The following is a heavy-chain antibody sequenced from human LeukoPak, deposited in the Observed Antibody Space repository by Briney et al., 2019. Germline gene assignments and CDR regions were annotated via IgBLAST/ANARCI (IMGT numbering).Heavy chain of an antibody. V-gene: IGHV1-69*01. CDR1: GGTFSSYA. J-gene: IGHJ4*02. CDR3: ARVPPHDYGDYVGVSYFDY. Sequence: GSSVKVSCKASGGTFSSYAISWVRQAPGQGLEWMGGIIPIFGSANYAQKFQGRVTITADESTSTAYMELSSLRSEDPAVYYCARVPPHDYGDYVGVSYFDYWGQGTLVTVSS. CDR2: IIPIFGSA. D-gene: IGHD4-17*01.